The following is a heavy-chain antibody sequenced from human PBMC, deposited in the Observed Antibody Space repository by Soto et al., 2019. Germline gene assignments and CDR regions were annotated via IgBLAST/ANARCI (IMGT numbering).Heavy chain of an antibody. CDR2: IYYSGST. D-gene: IGHD6-13*01. J-gene: IGHJ4*02. Sequence: SETLSLTCTVSGGSISSGDYYWSWIRQPPGKGLEWIGYIYYSGSTYYNPSLKSRVTISVDTSKNQFSLKLSSVTAADTAVYYCARDGIAAAGHFDYWGQGTLVTVSS. CDR3: ARDGIAAAGHFDY. V-gene: IGHV4-30-4*01. CDR1: GGSISSGDYY.